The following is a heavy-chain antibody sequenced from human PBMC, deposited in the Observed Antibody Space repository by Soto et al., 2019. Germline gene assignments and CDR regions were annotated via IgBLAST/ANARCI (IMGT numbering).Heavy chain of an antibody. V-gene: IGHV3-48*01. CDR1: GFTFSSYS. CDR2: ISSSSSTI. Sequence: GGSLRLSCAASGFTFSSYSMNWVRQAPGKGLEWVSYISSSSSTIYYADSVKGRFTISRDNAKNSLYLQMNSLRAEDTAVYYCARSQDDQDYGDDFDYWGQGTLVTVSS. D-gene: IGHD4-17*01. J-gene: IGHJ4*02. CDR3: ARSQDDQDYGDDFDY.